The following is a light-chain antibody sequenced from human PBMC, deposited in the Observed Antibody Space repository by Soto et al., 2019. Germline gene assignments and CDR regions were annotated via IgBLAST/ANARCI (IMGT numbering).Light chain of an antibody. CDR3: QQYGHSPIT. CDR1: QSLSGNY. CDR2: GAS. V-gene: IGKV3-20*01. J-gene: IGKJ5*01. Sequence: EIVLTQSPGTLSLSPGDRVTLSCRASQSLSGNYLAWYQQKPGQAPKFLIYGASNRATDIPDRFSGGGSGTDFALTINRLEPEDSAVYYCQQYGHSPITFGQGTRLEIK.